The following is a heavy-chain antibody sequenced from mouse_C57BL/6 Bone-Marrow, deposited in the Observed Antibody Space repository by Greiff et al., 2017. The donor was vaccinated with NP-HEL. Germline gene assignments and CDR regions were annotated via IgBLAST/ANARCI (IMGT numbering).Heavy chain of an antibody. D-gene: IGHD2-3*01. CDR3: TDDGYYVGYFDV. CDR1: GFTFSNYW. CDR2: IRLKSDNYAT. Sequence: EVMLVESGGGLVQPGGSMKLSCVASGFTFSNYWMNWVRQSPEKGLEWVAQIRLKSDNYATHYAESVKGRFTISRDDSKSSVYLQMNNLRAEDTGIYYCTDDGYYVGYFDVWGTGTTVTVSS. J-gene: IGHJ1*03. V-gene: IGHV6-3*01.